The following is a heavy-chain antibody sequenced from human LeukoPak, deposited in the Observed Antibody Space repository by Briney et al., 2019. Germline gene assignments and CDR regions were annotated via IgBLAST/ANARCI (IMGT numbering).Heavy chain of an antibody. J-gene: IGHJ4*02. V-gene: IGHV3-21*01. CDR1: GFTFSSYS. CDR2: ISSSSSYI. D-gene: IGHD5-18*01. Sequence: GGSLRLSCAASGFTFSSYSMNWVRQAPGKGLEWVSSISSSSSYIYYADSVKGRFTISRDNAKNSLYLQMNSLRAEDTAVYYCARAGVGYSYGYYFDYWGQGTLVTVSS. CDR3: ARAGVGYSYGYYFDY.